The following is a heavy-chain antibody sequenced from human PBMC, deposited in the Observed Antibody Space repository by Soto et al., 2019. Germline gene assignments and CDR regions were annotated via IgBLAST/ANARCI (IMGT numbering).Heavy chain of an antibody. D-gene: IGHD3-9*01. J-gene: IGHJ4*02. Sequence: GGSLRLSCAASGFTLAKYTMGWVRQAPGKGLEWVAESYSTGGTEYADSVKGRFSISRDNSKNMLFLQMNSLRVEDTSLYYCARDREPDGIWTFDSWGQGTLVTVSS. V-gene: IGHV3-23*01. CDR3: ARDREPDGIWTFDS. CDR1: GFTLAKYT. CDR2: SYSTGGT.